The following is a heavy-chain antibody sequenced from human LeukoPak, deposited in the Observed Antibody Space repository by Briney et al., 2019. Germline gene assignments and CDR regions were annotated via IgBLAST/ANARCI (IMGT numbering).Heavy chain of an antibody. CDR2: VSRSGGYI. V-gene: IGHV3-21*01. CDR3: ARNSASACGAGPSYHSEAY. D-gene: IGHD2-21*01. CDR1: GFTLSSYG. Sequence: GGSLRLSCAASGFTLSSYGMNWVRQAPGKGLEWASFVSRSGGYIYYADSVKGRFTISRDNAKNSLYLQMNSLRAEDTAVYYCARNSASACGAGPSYHSEAYWGHGTLVTVSS. J-gene: IGHJ4*01.